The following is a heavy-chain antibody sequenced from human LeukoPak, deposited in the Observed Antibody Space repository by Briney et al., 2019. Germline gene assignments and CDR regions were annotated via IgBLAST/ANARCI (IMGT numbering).Heavy chain of an antibody. CDR3: ARRNPAFDI. D-gene: IGHD2/OR15-2a*01. CDR2: IYHSGSP. Sequence: SETLSLTCAVSGYSISSASYWGWIRQPPGKGLEWIGNIYHSGSPYYNPSLKSRVTISVDTSKNQFSLKLSSVTAADTAVYYCARRNPAFDIWGQGTMVTVSS. J-gene: IGHJ3*02. V-gene: IGHV4-38-2*01. CDR1: GYSISSASY.